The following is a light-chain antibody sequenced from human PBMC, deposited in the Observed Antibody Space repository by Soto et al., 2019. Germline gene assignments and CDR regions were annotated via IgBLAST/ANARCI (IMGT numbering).Light chain of an antibody. CDR2: DAS. V-gene: IGKV1-39*01. J-gene: IGKJ1*01. Sequence: DIPLTHSLSSLSASLRDRVTIXPQTSQSISTKLNWYQQRPGKVPDFLIYDASSLHSGVPSRFSGSGSGTDFTLTISSLQAEDVAVYYCQQYYSTPWTFGQGTKVDIK. CDR3: QQYYSTPWT. CDR1: QSISTK.